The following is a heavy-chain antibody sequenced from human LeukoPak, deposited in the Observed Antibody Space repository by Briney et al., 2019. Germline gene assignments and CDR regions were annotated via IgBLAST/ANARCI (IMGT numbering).Heavy chain of an antibody. CDR2: ISSTSRTI. CDR1: GFTFSGFG. D-gene: IGHD1-26*01. V-gene: IGHV3-48*01. CDR3: ARDPYSGSYYGRHFDY. J-gene: IGHJ4*02. Sequence: GGSLRLSCAASGFTFSGFGMNWVRQAPGRGLECLSYISSTSRTIYYADSVKGRFTISRDNAKNSLYLQMNSLRAEDTAVYYCARDPYSGSYYGRHFDYWGQGTLVTVSS.